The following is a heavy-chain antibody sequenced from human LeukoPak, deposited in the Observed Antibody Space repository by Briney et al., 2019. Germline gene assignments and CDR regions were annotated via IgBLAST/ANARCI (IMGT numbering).Heavy chain of an antibody. CDR3: ARGDNVSRFLEWYPANYYYYMDV. V-gene: IGHV1-18*01. J-gene: IGHJ6*03. CDR1: GYTFTSYG. Sequence: ASVKVSCKAFGYTFTSYGISWVRQAPGQGLEGMGWISAYKGNTNYAQKLQGRVTMTTDTSTNTAYMELRSLRPDDTAVYYCARGDNVSRFLEWYPANYYYYMDVWGKGTTVTVSS. D-gene: IGHD3-3*01. CDR2: ISAYKGNT.